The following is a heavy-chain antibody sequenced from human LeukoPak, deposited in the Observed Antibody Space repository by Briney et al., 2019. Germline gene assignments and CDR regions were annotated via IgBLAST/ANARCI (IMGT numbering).Heavy chain of an antibody. V-gene: IGHV7-4-1*02. CDR2: INTNTGNP. CDR3: ASMRVEMATILEPRSFDY. J-gene: IGHJ4*02. Sequence: ASVKVSCKASGYTFTSYAMNWVRQAPGQGLEWMGWINTNTGNPTYARGFTGRFFFSLDTSVSTAYLQISSLKAEDTAVYFCASMRVEMATILEPRSFDYWGQGTLVTVSS. CDR1: GYTFTSYA. D-gene: IGHD5-24*01.